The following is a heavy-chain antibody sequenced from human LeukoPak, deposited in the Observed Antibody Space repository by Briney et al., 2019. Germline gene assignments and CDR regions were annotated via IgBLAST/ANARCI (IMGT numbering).Heavy chain of an antibody. CDR3: AKGKENSYDSSGYYGPFDY. J-gene: IGHJ4*02. D-gene: IGHD3-22*01. V-gene: IGHV3-23*01. CDR2: ISGSGGST. CDR1: GFTFSSYA. Sequence: GGSLRLSCAASGFTFSSYAMSWVRQAPGKGLEWVSAISGSGGSTYYADSVKGRFTISRDNSKNTLYLQMNSLRAEDTAVYYCAKGKENSYDSSGYYGPFDYWGQGTLVTVSS.